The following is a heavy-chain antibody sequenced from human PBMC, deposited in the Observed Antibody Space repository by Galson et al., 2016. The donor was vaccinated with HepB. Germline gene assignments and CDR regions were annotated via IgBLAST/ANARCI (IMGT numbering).Heavy chain of an antibody. V-gene: IGHV3-72*01. CDR2: SRNKARSYTT. CDR1: GFILRDHY. Sequence: SLRLSCAASGFILRDHYMEWVRQAPGKGLEWVARSRNKARSYTTEYAASVKGRFAISRDDSTKTVYLKMNSPKTEDTAVYYCVRSYYYAAGSVGDFDIWGQGTMVTVSS. CDR3: VRSYYYAAGSVGDFDI. D-gene: IGHD3-10*01. J-gene: IGHJ3*02.